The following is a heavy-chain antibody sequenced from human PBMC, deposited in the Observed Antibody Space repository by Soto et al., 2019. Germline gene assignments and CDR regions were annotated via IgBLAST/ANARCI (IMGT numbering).Heavy chain of an antibody. V-gene: IGHV4-34*01. J-gene: IGHJ5*02. D-gene: IGHD6-13*01. CDR2: INHSGST. Sequence: PSETLSLTCAVYGGSFSGYDCSWIRQPPWKGLEWIGEINHSGSTNYNPSLKSRVTISVDTSKNQFSLKLSSVTAADTAVYYCARGESIAAARTYKRFDPFGQGTLITVSS. CDR3: ARGESIAAARTYKRFDP. CDR1: GGSFSGYD.